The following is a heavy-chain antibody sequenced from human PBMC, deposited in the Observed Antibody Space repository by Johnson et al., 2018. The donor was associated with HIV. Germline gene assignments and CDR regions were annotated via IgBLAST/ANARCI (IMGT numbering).Heavy chain of an antibody. CDR1: QFTFNNFW. J-gene: IGHJ3*02. D-gene: IGHD2-21*02. CDR2: INQDGSET. V-gene: IGHV3-7*01. CDR3: ARDSAYCGGDCHDAFDI. Sequence: VQLVESGGGLVQPGGSLRLSCAASQFTFNNFWMNWVRQAPGKGLEWVANINQDGSETYYLDSIKGRFTISRDNSKNTLYLQMNSLRAEDTAVYYCARDSAYCGGDCHDAFDIWGQGTMVTVSS.